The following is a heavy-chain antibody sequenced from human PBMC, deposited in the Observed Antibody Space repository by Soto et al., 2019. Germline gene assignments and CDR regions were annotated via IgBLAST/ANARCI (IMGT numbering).Heavy chain of an antibody. D-gene: IGHD6-13*01. Sequence: GGSLRLSCAASGFTFGGYAVSWVRQAPGKGLEWVSAISGSGGSTYYADSVKGRFTISRDNSKNTLYLQMNSLRAEDTAVYYCACATRIAARAGYYYYGMDVWGQGTTVTVSS. CDR2: ISGSGGST. J-gene: IGHJ6*02. CDR1: GFTFGGYA. V-gene: IGHV3-23*01. CDR3: ACATRIAARAGYYYYGMDV.